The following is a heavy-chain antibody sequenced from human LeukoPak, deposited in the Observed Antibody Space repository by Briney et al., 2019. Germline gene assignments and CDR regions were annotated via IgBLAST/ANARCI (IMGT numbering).Heavy chain of an antibody. D-gene: IGHD2-8*01. CDR2: IIPIFGTA. V-gene: IGHV1-69*05. J-gene: IGHJ4*02. CDR3: ARAGPLGYCTNGVCPRSNKPFDY. Sequence: SVKVSCKASGGTFSSYAISWVRQAPGQGLEWMGRIIPIFGTANYAQKFQGRVTITTDESTSTAYMELSSLRSEDTAVYYCARAGPLGYCTNGVCPRSNKPFDYWGQGTLVTISS. CDR1: GGTFSSYA.